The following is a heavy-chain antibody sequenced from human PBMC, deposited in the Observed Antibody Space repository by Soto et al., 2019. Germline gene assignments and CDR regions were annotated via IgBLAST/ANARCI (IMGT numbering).Heavy chain of an antibody. D-gene: IGHD2-2*01. J-gene: IGHJ4*02. CDR3: ARHEDIVVVPAAFDY. V-gene: IGHV4-39*01. Sequence: QLQLQESGPGLVKPSETLSLTCTVSGGSISSSSYYWGWIRQPPGKGLEWIGSIYYSGSTYYNPSLMSRVTISVDTSKNQFSLKLSSVTAADTAVYYCARHEDIVVVPAAFDYWGQGTLVTVSS. CDR2: IYYSGST. CDR1: GGSISSSSYY.